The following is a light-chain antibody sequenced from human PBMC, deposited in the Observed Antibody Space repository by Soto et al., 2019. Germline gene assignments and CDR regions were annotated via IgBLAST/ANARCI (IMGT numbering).Light chain of an antibody. CDR3: QQYDNLPLA. V-gene: IGKV1-33*01. J-gene: IGKJ4*01. Sequence: DIQMTQSPSSLSASVGDRVTITCQASQDISNYLNWYQQKPGKAPKLLIYDASNLKTGVPSRFSGGGSGTDFTFTISSLQPEDIATYYCQQYDNLPLAFGGGTKVEIK. CDR1: QDISNY. CDR2: DAS.